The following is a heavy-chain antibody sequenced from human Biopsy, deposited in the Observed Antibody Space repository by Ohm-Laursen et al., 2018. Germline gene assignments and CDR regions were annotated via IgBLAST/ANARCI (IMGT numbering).Heavy chain of an antibody. V-gene: IGHV4-4*07. CDR3: ARAPPLIRGVVESWFDP. Sequence: GTLSLTCAVSGGYISHYYWTWIRQPAGQGLEWIGRIYITGETDYNPSLKSRVTMSVDSSKKQFSLKLKSVPAADTAIYYCARAPPLIRGVVESWFDPWGQGILVTVSS. J-gene: IGHJ5*02. CDR2: IYITGET. CDR1: GGYISHYY. D-gene: IGHD3-10*01.